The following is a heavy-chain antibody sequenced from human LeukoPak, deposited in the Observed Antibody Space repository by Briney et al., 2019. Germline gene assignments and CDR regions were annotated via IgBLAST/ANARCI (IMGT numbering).Heavy chain of an antibody. J-gene: IGHJ6*02. CDR1: GYTFTSYG. D-gene: IGHD3-22*01. CDR2: ISAYNGNT. CDR3: ARLFGYSSSYYYGMDV. Sequence: ASVKVSCKASGYTFTSYGISWVRQAPGQGLEWMGWISAYNGNTNYAQKLQGRVTMTTDTSTSTAYMELRSLRSDDTAVYYCARLFGYSSSYYYGMDVCGQGTLVTVSS. V-gene: IGHV1-18*01.